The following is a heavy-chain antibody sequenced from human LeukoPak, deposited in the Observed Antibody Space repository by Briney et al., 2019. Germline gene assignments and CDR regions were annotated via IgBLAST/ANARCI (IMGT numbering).Heavy chain of an antibody. V-gene: IGHV5-51*01. D-gene: IGHD4-23*01. CDR2: IYPGDSDT. J-gene: IGHJ4*02. CDR1: GYSFTTYW. Sequence: GESLKISCTGSGYSFTTYWIAWLRQMPGKGLEWMGIIYPGDSDTRYSPSFQGQVTISADKSITTAYLKWSSLKASDTAMYYCAQTNDYGGSPIIWGQGTLVTVSS. CDR3: AQTNDYGGSPII.